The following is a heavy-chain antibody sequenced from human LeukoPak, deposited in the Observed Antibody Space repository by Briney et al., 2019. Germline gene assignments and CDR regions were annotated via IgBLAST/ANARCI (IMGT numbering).Heavy chain of an antibody. CDR2: ISYDGSTK. D-gene: IGHD4-11*01. V-gene: IGHV3-30*18. CDR3: AKKKTDYSYPSSFDY. Sequence: GGSLRLSCTASGFTFSTYGMHWVRQAPGKGLEWVTLISYDGSTKYYSDSVKGRFTLSRDNSKNTLYLQMNSLRAEDTAVYYCAKKKTDYSYPSSFDYWGREPWSPSPQ. J-gene: IGHJ4*02. CDR1: GFTFSTYG.